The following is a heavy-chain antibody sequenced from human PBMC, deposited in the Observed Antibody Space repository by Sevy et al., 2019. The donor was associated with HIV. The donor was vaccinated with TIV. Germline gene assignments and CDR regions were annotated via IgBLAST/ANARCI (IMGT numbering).Heavy chain of an antibody. CDR2: ISGSGGST. V-gene: IGHV3-23*01. CDR3: AKDHPDSGSYYLYYYYYGMDV. D-gene: IGHD1-26*01. Sequence: GGSLRLSCAASGFTFSSYAMSWVRQAPGKGLEWVSAISGSGGSTYYGDSVKGRFTISRDNSKNTLYLQMNSLRAEDTAVYYCAKDHPDSGSYYLYYYYYGMDVWGQGTTVTVSS. CDR1: GFTFSSYA. J-gene: IGHJ6*02.